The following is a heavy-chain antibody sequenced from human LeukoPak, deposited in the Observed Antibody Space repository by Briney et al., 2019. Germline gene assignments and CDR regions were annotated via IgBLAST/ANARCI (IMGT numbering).Heavy chain of an antibody. J-gene: IGHJ6*03. V-gene: IGHV3-23*01. CDR2: FSGSGGST. Sequence: PGGSLRLSCAASGFTFSSYAMSWVRQAPGKGLECISGFSGSGGSTYYADSVKGRFTISRDNSKNTLYLQMNSLRAEDTAVYYCAKGVGSSWLYYYYYMDVWGKGTTVTVSS. CDR1: GFTFSSYA. D-gene: IGHD6-13*01. CDR3: AKGVGSSWLYYYYYMDV.